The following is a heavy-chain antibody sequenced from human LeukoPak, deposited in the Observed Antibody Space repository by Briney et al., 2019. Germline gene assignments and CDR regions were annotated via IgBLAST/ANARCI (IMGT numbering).Heavy chain of an antibody. CDR3: ARLTDC. Sequence: GGSLRLSCAASGVTVSNNYMSWVRQAPGKGLEWVSIIYPDGGTNYADSVKGRFIISRDNFKNTVFLQMNSLRTEDTAVYYCARLTDCWGQGTLVTVSS. V-gene: IGHV3-66*02. J-gene: IGHJ4*02. CDR2: IYPDGGT. CDR1: GVTVSNNY.